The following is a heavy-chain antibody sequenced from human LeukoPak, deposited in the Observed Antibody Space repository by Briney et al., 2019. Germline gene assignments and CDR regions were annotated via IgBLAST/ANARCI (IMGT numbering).Heavy chain of an antibody. Sequence: SETLSLTCTVSGGSISSYYWSWIRQPPGKGLEWIGYIYYSGSTNYNPSLKGRVTISVDTSKNQFSLKMASLTATDTAVYYCARRPIVGSTGFYFDPWGPGTLVTVSS. CDR3: ARRPIVGSTGFYFDP. CDR1: GGSISSYY. CDR2: IYYSGST. D-gene: IGHD1-26*01. J-gene: IGHJ5*02. V-gene: IGHV4-59*08.